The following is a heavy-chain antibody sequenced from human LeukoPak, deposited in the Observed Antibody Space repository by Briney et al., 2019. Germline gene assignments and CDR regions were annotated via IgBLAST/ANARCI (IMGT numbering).Heavy chain of an antibody. Sequence: PSETLSLTCTVDGGSISSYYWSWIRQPPGKGLEWIGYIYYSGSTNYNPSLKSRVTISVDTSKNQFSLKLSSVTAADTAVYFCARGRVSSSTWYSTYYYYFYMDVWGKGTTVTVSS. V-gene: IGHV4-59*12. CDR2: IYYSGST. CDR3: ARGRVSSSTWYSTYYYYFYMDV. J-gene: IGHJ6*03. D-gene: IGHD1-1*01. CDR1: GGSISSYY.